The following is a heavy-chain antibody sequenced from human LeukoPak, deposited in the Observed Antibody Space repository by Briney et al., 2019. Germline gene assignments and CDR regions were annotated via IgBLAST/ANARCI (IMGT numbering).Heavy chain of an antibody. CDR1: GYTFTGYY. CDR2: ISAYNGNT. CDR3: ARSNSGWPDDAFDI. J-gene: IGHJ3*02. V-gene: IGHV1-18*04. Sequence: ASVKVSCKASGYTFTGYYMHWVRQAPGQGLEWMGWISAYNGNTNYAQKLQGRVTMTTDTSTSTAYMELRSLRSDDTAVYYCARSNSGWPDDAFDIWGQGTMVTVSS. D-gene: IGHD6-19*01.